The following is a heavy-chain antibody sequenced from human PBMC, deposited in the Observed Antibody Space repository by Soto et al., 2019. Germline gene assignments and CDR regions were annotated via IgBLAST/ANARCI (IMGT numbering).Heavy chain of an antibody. CDR1: GGSISSGDYY. Sequence: SETLSLTCTVSGGSISSGDYYWSWIRQPPGKGLEWIGYIYYSGSTYYNPSLKSRVTISVDTSKNQFSLKLSSVTAADTAVYYCASGPGVPAAFDYWGQGTLVTVSS. CDR3: ASGPGVPAAFDY. CDR2: IYYSGST. V-gene: IGHV4-30-4*02. J-gene: IGHJ4*02. D-gene: IGHD2-2*01.